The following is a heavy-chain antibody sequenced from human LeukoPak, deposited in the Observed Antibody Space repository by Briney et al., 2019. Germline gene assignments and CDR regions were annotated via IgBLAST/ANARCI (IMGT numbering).Heavy chain of an antibody. CDR1: GFSFSTYA. D-gene: IGHD2-8*01. CDR3: AREPYHMLIMPTSFNA. V-gene: IGHV3-64*01. J-gene: IGHJ5*02. Sequence: GGSLRLSCAGSGFSFSTYAIHWVRQTPGKGLEYVSPIIDSGRSTHYANSVRGRFTISRDNSKNILFLQMYSLRTEDTAVYYCAREPYHMLIMPTSFNAWGEGALGTV. CDR2: IIDSGRST.